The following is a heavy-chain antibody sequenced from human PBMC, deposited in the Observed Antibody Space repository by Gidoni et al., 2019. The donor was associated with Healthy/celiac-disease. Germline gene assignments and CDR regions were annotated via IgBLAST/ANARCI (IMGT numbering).Heavy chain of an antibody. D-gene: IGHD1-26*01. V-gene: IGHV1-2*02. CDR1: GYTFTGYY. J-gene: IGHJ3*02. CDR3: ARDGGILGSYGAFDI. CDR2: INPNSGGT. Sequence: QVQLMQSGAEVKKPGASVKVSCKASGYTFTGYYMHWVRQAPGQGLEWMGWINPNSGGTNYAQKFQGRVTMTRDTSISTAYMELSRLRSDDTAVYYCARDGGILGSYGAFDIWGQGTMVTVSS.